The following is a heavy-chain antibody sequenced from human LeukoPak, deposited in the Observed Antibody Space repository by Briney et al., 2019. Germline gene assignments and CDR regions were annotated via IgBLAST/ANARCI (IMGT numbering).Heavy chain of an antibody. J-gene: IGHJ4*02. CDR2: IKQDGSEK. D-gene: IGHD3-9*01. CDR3: ARGKLDFAF. Sequence: PGGSLRLSCAASGFTFSSYWMSWVRQAPGKGLEWVANIKQDGSEKYYVDSVNGRFTISRDNAKNAVYLQMNSLRAEDTAVYYCARGKLDFAFWGQGTLVSVSS. V-gene: IGHV3-7*01. CDR1: GFTFSSYW.